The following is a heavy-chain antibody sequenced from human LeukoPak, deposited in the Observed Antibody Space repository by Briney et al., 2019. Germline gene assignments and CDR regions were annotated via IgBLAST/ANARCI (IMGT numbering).Heavy chain of an antibody. V-gene: IGHV1-18*01. J-gene: IGHJ3*02. Sequence: GASVKVSCKASGYTFTSYGISWVRQAPGQGLEWMGWISAYNGNTNYAQKLQGRVTMTTDTSTSTAYMELSRLRSDDTAVYYCASIELEVDAFDIWGQGTMVTVSS. CDR3: ASIELEVDAFDI. CDR1: GYTFTSYG. D-gene: IGHD3-3*01. CDR2: ISAYNGNT.